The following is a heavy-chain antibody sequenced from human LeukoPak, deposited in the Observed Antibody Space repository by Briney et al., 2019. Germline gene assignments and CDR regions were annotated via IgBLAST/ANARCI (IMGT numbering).Heavy chain of an antibody. V-gene: IGHV4-34*01. D-gene: IGHD2-2*01. CDR2: INHSGGT. CDR1: GGSFSGYY. J-gene: IGHJ6*02. CDR3: ARDHIVVVPAVEDYYYYGMDV. Sequence: SETLSLTCAVYGGSFSGYYWSWIRQPPGKGLEWIGEINHSGGTNYNPSLKSRVTISVDTSKNQFSLKLSSVTAADTAVYYCARDHIVVVPAVEDYYYYGMDVWGQGTTVTVSS.